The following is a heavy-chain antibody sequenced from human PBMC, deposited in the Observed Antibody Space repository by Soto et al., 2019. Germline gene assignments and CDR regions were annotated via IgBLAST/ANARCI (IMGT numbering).Heavy chain of an antibody. Sequence: QVQLVQSGAEVKKPGSSMKVSCKASGGTFSDFAFGWVRQSPGQGPEWMGGIMPIFGRPDYAQKFRDRVTITADESTSTGCGELGSLASEDTAVYYCPTWWSMAGIGHYNYGIDVWGQGTTVTVSS. CDR2: IMPIFGRP. J-gene: IGHJ6*01. CDR3: PTWWSMAGIGHYNYGIDV. D-gene: IGHD6-19*01. CDR1: GGTFSDFA. V-gene: IGHV1-69*12.